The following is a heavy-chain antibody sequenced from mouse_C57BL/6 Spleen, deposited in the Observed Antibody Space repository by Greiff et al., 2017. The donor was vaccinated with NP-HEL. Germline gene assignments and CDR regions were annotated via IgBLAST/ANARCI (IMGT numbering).Heavy chain of an antibody. CDR1: GYTFTSYW. V-gene: IGHV1-52*01. J-gene: IGHJ4*01. CDR2: IDPSDSET. CDR3: ARVYYYGSSELYYAMDY. D-gene: IGHD1-1*01. Sequence: QVQLKQPGAELVRPGSSVKLSCKASGYTFTSYWMHWVKQRPIQGLEWIGNIDPSDSETHYNQKFKDKATLTVDKSSSTAYMQLSSLTSEDSAVYYCARVYYYGSSELYYAMDYWGQGTSVTVSS.